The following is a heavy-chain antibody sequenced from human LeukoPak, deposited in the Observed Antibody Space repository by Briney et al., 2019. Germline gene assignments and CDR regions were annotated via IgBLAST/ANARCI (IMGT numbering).Heavy chain of an antibody. V-gene: IGHV4-4*07. CDR1: GDSISNYY. J-gene: IGHJ2*01. CDR3: ARDFGGVDWYFDL. D-gene: IGHD3-16*01. Sequence: SETPSLTCSVSGDSISNYYWSWIRQPAGKGLEWIGRTYISGSTDYNPSLKSRATMSVDTSKNQFSLKLSSVTAADTAVYYCARDFGGVDWYFDLWGRGTLVTVSS. CDR2: TYISGST.